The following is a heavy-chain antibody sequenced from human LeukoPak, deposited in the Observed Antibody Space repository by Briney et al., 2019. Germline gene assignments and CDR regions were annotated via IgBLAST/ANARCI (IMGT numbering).Heavy chain of an antibody. CDR3: AREGIAAADNNWFDP. V-gene: IGHV3-53*05. CDR1: GFTVSSNY. J-gene: IGHJ5*02. CDR2: IYSGGST. Sequence: GGSLRLSCAASGFTVSSNYMSWVRQAPGKGLEWVPVIYSGGSTYYADSVKGRFTISRDNSKNTLYLQMNSLRSEDTAVYYCAREGIAAADNNWFDPWGQGTLVTVSS. D-gene: IGHD6-13*01.